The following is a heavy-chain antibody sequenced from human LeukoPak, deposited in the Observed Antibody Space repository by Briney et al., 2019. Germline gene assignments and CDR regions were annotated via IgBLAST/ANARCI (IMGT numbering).Heavy chain of an antibody. J-gene: IGHJ2*01. CDR1: GYSFTSYW. D-gene: IGHD3-22*01. CDR3: ASQPMYNSGNTGWYFDL. V-gene: IGHV5-10-1*01. Sequence: LGESLKISCKTSGYSFTSYWISWVRQMPGKGLEWMGRIDPSDSYTNYSPSFQGQVIISADNSISTAYLQWSSLKASDTAMYYCASQPMYNSGNTGWYFDLWGRGTLVIVSS. CDR2: IDPSDSYT.